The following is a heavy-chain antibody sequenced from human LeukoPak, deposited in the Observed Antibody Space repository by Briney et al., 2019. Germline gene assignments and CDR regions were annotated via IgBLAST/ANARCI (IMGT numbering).Heavy chain of an antibody. D-gene: IGHD3-22*01. V-gene: IGHV1-2*06. J-gene: IGHJ4*02. CDR3: ARGTPYDSSGCYPDY. Sequence: ASVKVSCKASGYTFTGYYMHWVRQAPGQGLEWMGRINPNSGGTNYAQKFQGRVTMTRDTSISTAYMELSRLRSDDTAVYYCARGTPYDSSGCYPDYWGQGTLVTVSS. CDR2: INPNSGGT. CDR1: GYTFTGYY.